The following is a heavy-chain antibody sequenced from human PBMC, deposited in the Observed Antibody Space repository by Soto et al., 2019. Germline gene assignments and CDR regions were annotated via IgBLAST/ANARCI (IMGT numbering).Heavy chain of an antibody. CDR2: IYSGGST. CDR3: ARESCPSRYCSRGRCGD. D-gene: IGHD2-15*01. J-gene: IGHJ4*02. Sequence: GGSLRLSCAASGFTVSSNYMSWVRQAPGKGLEWVSVIYSGGSTYYADSVKGRFTISRHNSKNTLYLQMNSLRAEDTAVYYCARESCPSRYCSRGRCGDWGKGTLVPVAS. CDR1: GFTVSSNY. V-gene: IGHV3-53*04.